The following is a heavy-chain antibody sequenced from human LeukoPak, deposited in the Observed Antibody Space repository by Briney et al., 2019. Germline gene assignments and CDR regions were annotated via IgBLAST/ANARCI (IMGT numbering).Heavy chain of an antibody. CDR3: ARGYSIDYFDY. CDR2: INHSGST. CDR1: GWSFSGYY. J-gene: IGHJ4*02. Sequence: SETLSLTCAVYGWSFSGYYWSWLRQPPGKGLEWIGEINHSGSTNYNPSLKSRLTISVDTSKNQFSLELSSVTAADTAVYYCARGYSIDYFDYWGQGTLVTVSS. D-gene: IGHD5-18*01. V-gene: IGHV4-34*01.